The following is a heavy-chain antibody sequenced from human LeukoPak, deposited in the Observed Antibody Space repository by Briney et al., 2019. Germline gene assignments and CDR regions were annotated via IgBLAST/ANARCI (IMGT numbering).Heavy chain of an antibody. J-gene: IGHJ6*03. CDR1: GGSISSYY. V-gene: IGHV4-59*01. Sequence: PSETLPHIYTVSGGSISSYYWSWIRQPPGKGLEWIGYIYYSGSTNYNPSLKSRVTISVDTSKNQFSLKLSSVTAADTAVYYCARRGQVVVAATHYYYVYMDVWGKGASGIVSS. D-gene: IGHD2-15*01. CDR3: ARRGQVVVAATHYYYVYMDV. CDR2: IYYSGST.